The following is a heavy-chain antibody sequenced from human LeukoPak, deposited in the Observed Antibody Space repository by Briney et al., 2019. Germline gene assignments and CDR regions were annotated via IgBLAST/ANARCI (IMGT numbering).Heavy chain of an antibody. CDR3: ARDYPPTIYCSSTSCYRESFDY. J-gene: IGHJ4*02. CDR1: GYTFTSYG. V-gene: IGHV1-18*01. Sequence: ASVKVSCKASGYTFTSYGISWVRQAPGQGLEWMGWISAYNGNTNYAQKLQGRVTMTTDTSTSTAYMGLRSLRSDDTAVYYCARDYPPTIYCSSTSCYRESFDYWGQGTLVTVSS. D-gene: IGHD2-2*01. CDR2: ISAYNGNT.